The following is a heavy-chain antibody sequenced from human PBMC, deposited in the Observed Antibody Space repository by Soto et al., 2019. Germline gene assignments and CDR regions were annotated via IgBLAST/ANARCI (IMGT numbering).Heavy chain of an antibody. J-gene: IGHJ5*02. V-gene: IGHV4-39*07. CDR1: CGSIGSSRDC. Sequence: SETQSVTCSVCCGSIGSSRDCWGWNSQHPGKGLEYIGNVYYSGSTYYNPSLKSRVTISVDTSKNQFSLKLSSVTAADTAVYYCARDRKGIAARQKNWFDPWGQGTLVTVSS. D-gene: IGHD6-6*01. CDR3: ARDRKGIAARQKNWFDP. CDR2: VYYSGST.